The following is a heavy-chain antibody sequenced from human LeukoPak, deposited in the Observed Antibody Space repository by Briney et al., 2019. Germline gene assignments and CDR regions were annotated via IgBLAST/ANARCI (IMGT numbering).Heavy chain of an antibody. J-gene: IGHJ3*02. Sequence: GASVKVSCKASGYTFTFYYIHWVRQAPGQGLEWMGWINPNSGGTNYAQKFRGRVTMTRDTSITTAYMELSRLRSDDTAMYYCARTVGLASCTGDCLHDAFDIWGQGTMVTVSS. V-gene: IGHV1-2*02. CDR1: GYTFTFYY. CDR2: INPNSGGT. CDR3: ARTVGLASCTGDCLHDAFDI. D-gene: IGHD2-21*02.